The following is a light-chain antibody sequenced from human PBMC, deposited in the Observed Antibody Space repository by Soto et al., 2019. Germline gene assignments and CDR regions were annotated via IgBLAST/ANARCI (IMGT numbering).Light chain of an antibody. J-gene: IGLJ2*01. CDR1: SGDIGDYKY. CDR3: SSYTSTNFVI. CDR2: DVS. V-gene: IGLV2-14*01. Sequence: QSVLTQPASVSGSPGQSITISCTGSSGDIGDYKYVSWYKQHPGKAPKLMIYDVSNRPSGVSNRFSASKSGNTASLTISGLRAEDEADYYCSSYTSTNFVIFGGGTKLTVL.